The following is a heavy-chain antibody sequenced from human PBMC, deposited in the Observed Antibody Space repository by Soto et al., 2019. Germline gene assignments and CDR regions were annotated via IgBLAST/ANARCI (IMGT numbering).Heavy chain of an antibody. CDR2: MKPNSGNT. J-gene: IGHJ1*01. V-gene: IGHV1-8*01. CDR1: GYTFTSYD. CDR3: ARQNDYGDYVSYFQH. D-gene: IGHD4-17*01. Sequence: QVQLVQSGAGVKKPGASVKVSCKASGYTFTSYDINWVRQATGQGLEWMGWMKPNSGNTGYAQKFQGRVTMTRNTSISTAYMELSSLRSEDTAVYYCARQNDYGDYVSYFQHWGQGTLVTVSS.